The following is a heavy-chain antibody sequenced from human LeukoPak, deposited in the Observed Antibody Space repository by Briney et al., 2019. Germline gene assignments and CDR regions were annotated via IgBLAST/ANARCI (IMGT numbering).Heavy chain of an antibody. J-gene: IGHJ4*02. CDR3: AIATWDY. CDR1: GFTFSSYW. Sequence: GGSLRLSCAASGFTFSSYWMHWVRQAPGKGLVWVSRITTDGSSTTYADSVKGRFTISRDNAKNTLYLQMNSLRAEDTAMYYCAIATWDYWGQGTLVTVSS. CDR2: ITTDGSST. V-gene: IGHV3-74*01.